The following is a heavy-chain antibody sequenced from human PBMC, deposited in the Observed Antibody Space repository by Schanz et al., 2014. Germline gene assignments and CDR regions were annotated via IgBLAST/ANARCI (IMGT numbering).Heavy chain of an antibody. Sequence: QVQLVQSGAEVKKPGPSVKVSCKASGYTFTDYGVIWVRQAPGQGLEWMGWITAYNGDTNYALKLQGRVTMTTDTSTGTAYMELRSLRSDDTDLYYCTRGGYSYALSAFDIWGQGTMVTVSS. J-gene: IGHJ3*02. D-gene: IGHD5-18*01. CDR2: ITAYNGDT. CDR3: TRGGYSYALSAFDI. CDR1: GYTFTDYG. V-gene: IGHV1-18*01.